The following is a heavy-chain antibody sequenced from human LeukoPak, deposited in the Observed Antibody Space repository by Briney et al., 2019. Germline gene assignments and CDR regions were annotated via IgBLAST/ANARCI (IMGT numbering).Heavy chain of an antibody. CDR3: ARQASIVVVTAPGFDY. D-gene: IGHD2-21*02. V-gene: IGHV3-30*03. CDR2: ISYDGTNK. J-gene: IGHJ4*02. CDR1: GFTFSNYD. Sequence: GRSLRLSCAASGFTFSNYDMHWVRQAPGKGLEWVAVISYDGTNKYYADSVKGRFTISRDNSKSTLYLQMNSLRAEDTAVYYCARQASIVVVTAPGFDYWGQGTLVTVSS.